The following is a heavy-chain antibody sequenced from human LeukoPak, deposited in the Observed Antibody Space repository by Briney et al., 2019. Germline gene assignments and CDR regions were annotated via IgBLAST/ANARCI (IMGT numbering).Heavy chain of an antibody. CDR3: ARDRVSGPTGFDY. CDR2: ISAYNGNT. V-gene: IGHV1-18*04. D-gene: IGHD6-19*01. J-gene: IGHJ4*02. Sequence: GESLKISCKGSGYSFTSYWISWVRQAPGQGLEWMGWISAYNGNTNYAQKLQGRVTMTTDTSTSTAYMELRSLRSDDTAVYYCARDRVSGPTGFDYWGQGTLVTVSS. CDR1: GYSFTSYW.